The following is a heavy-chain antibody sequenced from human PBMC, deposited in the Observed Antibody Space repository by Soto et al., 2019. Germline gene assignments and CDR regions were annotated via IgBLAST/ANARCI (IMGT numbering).Heavy chain of an antibody. CDR1: GFTVSSNY. CDR3: ARDSYYDSSGNYYYGMDV. CDR2: IYSGGST. J-gene: IGHJ6*02. Sequence: PGGSLRLSCAASGFTVSSNYMSWVRQAPGKGLEWVSVIYSGGSTYYADSVKGRFTISRDNSKNTLYLQMNSLRAEDTAVYYCARDSYYDSSGNYYYGMDVWGQGTTVTVS. V-gene: IGHV3-53*01. D-gene: IGHD3-22*01.